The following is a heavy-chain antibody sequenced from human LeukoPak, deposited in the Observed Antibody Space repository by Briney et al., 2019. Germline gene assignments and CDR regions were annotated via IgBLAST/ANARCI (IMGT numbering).Heavy chain of an antibody. J-gene: IGHJ4*02. V-gene: IGHV4-34*01. CDR2: IKQSENT. CDR3: AREGLKNAYNPLGY. CDR1: GGPFSAYY. Sequence: SETLSLTCAVYGGPFSAYYWTWVRRPPGMGLEWIGEIKQSENTNYNPSLKSRVTISIDPSKNQISLKLTSVTAADTAVYYCAREGLKNAYNPLGYWGQGTLVTVSS. D-gene: IGHD5-24*01.